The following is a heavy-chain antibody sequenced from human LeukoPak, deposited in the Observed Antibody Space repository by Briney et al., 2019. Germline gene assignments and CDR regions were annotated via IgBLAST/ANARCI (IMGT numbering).Heavy chain of an antibody. D-gene: IGHD6-13*01. CDR1: GYTFTGYY. V-gene: IGHV1-2*02. CDR2: INPNSGGT. J-gene: IGHJ6*04. Sequence: GASVKVSCKASGYTFTGYYMLWVRQAPGQGLEWMGWINPNSGGTNYAQKFQGRVTMTRDTSISTAYMELSRLRSDDTAVYYCARDWGSSPTMFVWGKGTTVTVSS. CDR3: ARDWGSSPTMFV.